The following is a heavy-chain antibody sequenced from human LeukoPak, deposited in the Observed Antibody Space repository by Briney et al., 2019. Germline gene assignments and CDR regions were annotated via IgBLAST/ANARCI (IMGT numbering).Heavy chain of an antibody. Sequence: GRSLRLSCTASGFTFGDYAMSWVRQAPGKGLEWVSLISGDGGSTYYADSVKGRFTISRDNSKNSLYLQMNSLRTEDTALYYCAKGGIAAADYYYYGMDVWGQGTTVTVSS. CDR3: AKGGIAAADYYYYGMDV. D-gene: IGHD6-13*01. J-gene: IGHJ6*02. CDR1: GFTFGDYA. CDR2: ISGDGGST. V-gene: IGHV3-43*02.